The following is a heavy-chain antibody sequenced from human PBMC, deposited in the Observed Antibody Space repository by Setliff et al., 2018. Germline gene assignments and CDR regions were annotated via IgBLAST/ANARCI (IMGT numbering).Heavy chain of an antibody. CDR2: IHYSGST. D-gene: IGHD3-10*01. CDR1: GASINRDY. V-gene: IGHV4-59*01. J-gene: IGHJ4*02. CDR3: ARGSGFYYGSGTIDS. Sequence: PSETLSLTCSVSGASINRDYWNWIRQTPGKGLEWIGYIHYSGSTNYNPSLKSRVTISFNTSKNQISLKLSSVTPADAAVYYCARGSGFYYGSGTIDSWGPGTLVTVSS.